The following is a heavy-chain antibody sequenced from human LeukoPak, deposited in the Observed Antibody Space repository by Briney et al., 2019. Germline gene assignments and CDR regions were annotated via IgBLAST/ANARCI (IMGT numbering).Heavy chain of an antibody. CDR3: AKGGVVAGTGLSH. Sequence: QPGGSLRLSCAASGFTFSSYALSWVRQAPGKGLEWVSGISWNSGSIGYVDSVKGRFTISRDNAKNSLYLQMNSLRAEDTALYYCAKGGVVAGTGLSHWGQGTLVTVSS. J-gene: IGHJ4*02. V-gene: IGHV3-9*01. CDR2: ISWNSGSI. CDR1: GFTFSSYA. D-gene: IGHD6-19*01.